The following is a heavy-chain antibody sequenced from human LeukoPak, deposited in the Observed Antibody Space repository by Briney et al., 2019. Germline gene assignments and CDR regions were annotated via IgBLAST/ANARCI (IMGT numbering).Heavy chain of an antibody. Sequence: PGGSLRLSCAVSGLTFSDYWMSWVRQAPGKGLEWVSVISGSGGSTYYADSVEGRFTISRDNPKDTLFLQMNSLRTEDTAVYYCAKRSNFWTGYLDYWGQGTLVTVSS. CDR1: GLTFSDYW. D-gene: IGHD3/OR15-3a*01. CDR2: ISGSGGST. J-gene: IGHJ4*02. CDR3: AKRSNFWTGYLDY. V-gene: IGHV3-23*01.